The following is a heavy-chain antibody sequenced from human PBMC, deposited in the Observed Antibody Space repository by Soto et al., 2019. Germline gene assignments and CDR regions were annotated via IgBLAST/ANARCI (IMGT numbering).Heavy chain of an antibody. J-gene: IGHJ4*02. CDR3: ARHEGAGPNVE. D-gene: IGHD6-19*01. CDR2: IYYSGST. Sequence: PSETMSLTCTVAGGSSSSYYWSWLRQPPGKGLEWIGYIYYSGSTNYNPSLKSRVTISVDTSKNQFSLKLSSVTAADTAVYYCARHEGAGPNVEWGQGPLLSVSS. V-gene: IGHV4-59*01. CDR1: GGSSSSYY.